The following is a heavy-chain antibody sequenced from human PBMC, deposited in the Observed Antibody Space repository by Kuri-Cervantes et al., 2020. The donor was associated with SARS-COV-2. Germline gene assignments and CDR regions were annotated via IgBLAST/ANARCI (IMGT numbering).Heavy chain of an antibody. CDR2: IYYSGST. J-gene: IGHJ5*02. CDR3: ARGFDP. Sequence: GSLRLSCTVSGGSISSYYWSWIRQPAGKGLEWIGYIYYSGSTNYNPSLKSRVTISVDTSKNQFSLKLSSVTAADTAVYYCARGFDPWGQGTLVTVSS. CDR1: GGSISSYY. V-gene: IGHV4-59*01.